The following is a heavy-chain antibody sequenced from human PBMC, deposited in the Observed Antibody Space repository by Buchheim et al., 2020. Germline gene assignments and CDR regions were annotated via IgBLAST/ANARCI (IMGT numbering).Heavy chain of an antibody. CDR1: GGSFSGHY. D-gene: IGHD2-8*01. CDR2: MSHRGSP. Sequence: QVQLHQWGAGLLKPSETLSLTCGVSGGSFSGHYSTWIRQSPGKGLEWIGDMSHRGSPNYNPSLKGRVTISLDTSKNQFSLELRSVTAADTAVYYCARGGPLVRYHDYMDVWGKGTT. J-gene: IGHJ6*03. CDR3: ARGGPLVRYHDYMDV. V-gene: IGHV4-34*01.